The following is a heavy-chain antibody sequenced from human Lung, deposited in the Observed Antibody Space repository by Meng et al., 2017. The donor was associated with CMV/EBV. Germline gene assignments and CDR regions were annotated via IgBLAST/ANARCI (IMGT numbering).Heavy chain of an antibody. CDR3: ARGTPGRSSSDY. CDR1: GCNFACYV. V-gene: IGHV1-18*01. J-gene: IGHJ4*02. D-gene: IGHD6-6*01. Sequence: RAVALVTVSCEASGCNFACYVISLLRQAQEQVLEWMGWFVNNVDTYSAQKFQGRVTMTTDTHTSTAFMESKSHRSDDTAVYYSARGTPGRSSSDYWGRGTLVTVSS. CDR2: FVNNVDT.